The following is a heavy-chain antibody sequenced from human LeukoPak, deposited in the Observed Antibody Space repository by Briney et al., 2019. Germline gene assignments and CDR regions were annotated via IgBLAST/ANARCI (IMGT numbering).Heavy chain of an antibody. J-gene: IGHJ4*02. Sequence: SVKVSCKASGGTFSSYAISWVRQAPGQGLEWRGGIIPIFGTANYAQKFQGRVTISADESTSTAYMELSSLRSEDTAVYYCARSYVEMAIVGFDYWGQGTLVTVSS. D-gene: IGHD5-24*01. CDR2: IIPIFGTA. CDR1: GGTFSSYA. CDR3: ARSYVEMAIVGFDY. V-gene: IGHV1-69*13.